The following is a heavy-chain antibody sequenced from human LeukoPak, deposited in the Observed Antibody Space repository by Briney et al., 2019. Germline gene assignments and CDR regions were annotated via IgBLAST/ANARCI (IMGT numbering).Heavy chain of an antibody. Sequence: PSETLSLTCTVSGGSICSGDYYWSWIRQPPGKGLEWIGYIYYSGSTYYNPSLKSRVTISVDTSKNQFSLKLSSVTAADTAVYYCARDYCSGGSCYWDYWGQGTLVTVSS. CDR3: ARDYCSGGSCYWDY. J-gene: IGHJ4*02. D-gene: IGHD2-15*01. CDR1: GGSICSGDYY. V-gene: IGHV4-30-4*02. CDR2: IYYSGST.